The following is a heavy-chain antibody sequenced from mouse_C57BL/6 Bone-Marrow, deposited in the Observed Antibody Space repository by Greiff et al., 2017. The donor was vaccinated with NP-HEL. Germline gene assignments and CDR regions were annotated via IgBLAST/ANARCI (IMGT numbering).Heavy chain of an antibody. CDR1: GFNIKDDY. CDR2: IDPENGDT. D-gene: IGHD2-2*01. J-gene: IGHJ2*01. Sequence: EVQLQQSGAELVRPGASVKLSCTASGFNIKDDYMHWVKQRPEQGLEWIGWIDPENGDTEYASKFQGKATITADTSSNTAYLQLSSLTSEDTAVYYCTTGGTMVTTGVDYWGQGTTLTVSS. CDR3: TTGGTMVTTGVDY. V-gene: IGHV14-4*01.